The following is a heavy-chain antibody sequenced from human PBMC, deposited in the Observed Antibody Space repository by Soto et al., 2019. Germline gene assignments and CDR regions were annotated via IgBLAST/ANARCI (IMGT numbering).Heavy chain of an antibody. V-gene: IGHV5-51*01. D-gene: IGHD4-4*01. J-gene: IGHJ6*02. Sequence: GESLKISCKCSGYSFTSFWIGWVRQMPGKGLEWMGIIYPGDSDTRYSPSFQGQVTISADKSITTAYLQWSTLKASDTAMYYCARTDYSNTTPSRKADYYYYCMDVWGQGTTVTVSS. CDR2: IYPGDSDT. CDR1: GYSFTSFW. CDR3: ARTDYSNTTPSRKADYYYYCMDV.